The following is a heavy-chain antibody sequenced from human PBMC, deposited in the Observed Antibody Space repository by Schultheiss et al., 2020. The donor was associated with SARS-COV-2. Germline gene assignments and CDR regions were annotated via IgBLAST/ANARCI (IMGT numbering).Heavy chain of an antibody. J-gene: IGHJ6*02. CDR3: AKAGLSRYWQSSGSPFAFYHYGMDV. V-gene: IGHV3-23*01. CDR2: ISGSGGST. Sequence: GESLKISCAASGFTFSSYGMHWVRQAPGKGLEWVSAISGSGGSTYYADSVKGRFTISRDNSKNTLFLQMNSLRAEDTAVYYCAKAGLSRYWQSSGSPFAFYHYGMDVWGQGTTVTVSS. CDR1: GFTFSSYG. D-gene: IGHD3-22*01.